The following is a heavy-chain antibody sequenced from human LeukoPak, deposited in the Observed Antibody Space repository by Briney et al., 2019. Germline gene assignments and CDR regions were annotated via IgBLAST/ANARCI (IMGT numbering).Heavy chain of an antibody. Sequence: PGGSLRLSCAASGFTFSSYAMSWVRQAPGKGLEWVSAISGSGGSTYYADSVKGRFTISRDNSKNTRYLQMNSLRAEDTAVYYCAKSPTMVRGVINTKYIDYWGQGTLVTVSS. D-gene: IGHD3-10*01. CDR3: AKSPTMVRGVINTKYIDY. CDR2: ISGSGGST. CDR1: GFTFSSYA. J-gene: IGHJ4*02. V-gene: IGHV3-23*01.